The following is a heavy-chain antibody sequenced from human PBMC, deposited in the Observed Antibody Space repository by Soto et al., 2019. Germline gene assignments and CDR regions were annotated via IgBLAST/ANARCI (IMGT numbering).Heavy chain of an antibody. CDR1: GFTFSSYN. J-gene: IGHJ4*02. CDR3: AREGDYVDY. CDR2: ISSSGSTI. Sequence: GGSLRLSCAASGFTFSSYNMNWVRQAPGKGLEWISYISSSGSTIYYADSVKGRFTISRDNAKNSLYLQMNTLRPEGTAVYYCAREGDYVDYWGQGTQVTVSS. V-gene: IGHV3-48*01.